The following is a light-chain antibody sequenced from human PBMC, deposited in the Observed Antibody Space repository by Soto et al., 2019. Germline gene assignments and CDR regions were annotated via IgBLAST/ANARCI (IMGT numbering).Light chain of an antibody. J-gene: IGKJ1*01. Sequence: ALTQSTSPLSLSPGERATRSCSASQSVSSNYVAWYQQKPGQAPRLLSYGASTRATGVPDRFRGSGSGTDFTLTISILGPEDFAVYHCQLYASLLWRFGQGTKVDIK. V-gene: IGKV3-20*01. CDR1: QSVSSNY. CDR2: GAS. CDR3: QLYASLLWR.